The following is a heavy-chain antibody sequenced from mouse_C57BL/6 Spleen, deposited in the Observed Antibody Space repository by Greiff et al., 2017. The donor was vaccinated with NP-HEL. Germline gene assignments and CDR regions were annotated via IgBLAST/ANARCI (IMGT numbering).Heavy chain of an antibody. CDR2: IDPANGNT. CDR3: ARDDYGSSGNDMDD. Sequence: EVQLQQSVAELVRPGASVKLSCTASGFNIKNSYMHWVKQRPEQGLEWIGRIDPANGNTNYAPKFQGKATLTADTSSNTAYLQLSSLTSEDTAIYDGARDDYGSSGNDMDDGGKGTAVTV. V-gene: IGHV14-3*01. D-gene: IGHD1-1*01. J-gene: IGHJ4*01. CDR1: GFNIKNSY.